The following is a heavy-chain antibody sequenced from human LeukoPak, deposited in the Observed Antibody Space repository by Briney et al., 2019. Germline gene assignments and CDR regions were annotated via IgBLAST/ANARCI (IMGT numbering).Heavy chain of an antibody. CDR1: GFTFSSYA. V-gene: IGHV3-23*01. CDR2: ISGRADRA. J-gene: IGHJ4*02. D-gene: IGHD5-18*01. Sequence: GGSLRLSCAASGFTFSSYAMSWVRQAPGKGPEWVSAISGRADRAYYADPVKGRFTISRDNSKNTLNLQMNSLRAEDTAIYYCVKESEYISPRNYYFDYWGQGTQVTVSS. CDR3: VKESEYISPRNYYFDY.